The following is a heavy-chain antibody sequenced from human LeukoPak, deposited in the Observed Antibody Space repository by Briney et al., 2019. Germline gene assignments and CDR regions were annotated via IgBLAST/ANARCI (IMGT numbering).Heavy chain of an antibody. D-gene: IGHD1-26*01. J-gene: IGHJ6*02. Sequence: SETLSLTCTVSGGSINTYYWSWIRQPPGKGLEWIGYIHYSGTTNCNPSLKSRLTLSVDTSNNQFSLRLGSVTAADTAVYYCARSLGATRYNLKYYFFYGLDVWGQGTTVTVSS. V-gene: IGHV4-59*01. CDR3: ARSLGATRYNLKYYFFYGLDV. CDR1: GGSINTYY. CDR2: IHYSGTT.